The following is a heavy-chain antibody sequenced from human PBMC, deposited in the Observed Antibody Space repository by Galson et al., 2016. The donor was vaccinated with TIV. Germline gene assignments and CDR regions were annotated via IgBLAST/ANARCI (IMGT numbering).Heavy chain of an antibody. Sequence: SLRLSCAASGFTFSSYGMHWVRQAPGKGLEWVGVIWYDGNTKNYADFARGQFTISRDNTKNTLYLQMNSLRVEDTAVYCCAREMGGPLTATRLYNWFDLWGQGTLVTVSS. CDR3: AREMGGPLTATRLYNWFDL. J-gene: IGHJ5*02. D-gene: IGHD2-15*01. CDR2: IWYDGNTK. V-gene: IGHV3-33*01. CDR1: GFTFSSYG.